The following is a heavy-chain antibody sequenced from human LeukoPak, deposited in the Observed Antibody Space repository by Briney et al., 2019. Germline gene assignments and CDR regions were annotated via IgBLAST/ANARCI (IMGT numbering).Heavy chain of an antibody. D-gene: IGHD2-15*01. CDR2: INHSGST. Sequence: SETPSLTCADYGGSFSGYYWSWIRQPPGKGLEWIGEINHSGSTNYNPSLKSRVTISVDTSKNQFSLKLSSVTAADTAVYYCASTCSGGSCYLRSYYYGMDVWGQGTTVTVSS. CDR1: GGSFSGYY. J-gene: IGHJ6*02. V-gene: IGHV4-34*01. CDR3: ASTCSGGSCYLRSYYYGMDV.